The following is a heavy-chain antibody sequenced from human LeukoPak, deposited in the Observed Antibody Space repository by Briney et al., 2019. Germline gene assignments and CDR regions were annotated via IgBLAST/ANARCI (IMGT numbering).Heavy chain of an antibody. CDR1: GGSFSGYY. J-gene: IGHJ4*02. D-gene: IGHD3-3*01. V-gene: IGHV4-34*01. CDR3: ARGRDFWSGYSNDFDY. Sequence: PSETLSLTCAVYGGSFSGYYWSWIRQPPGKGLEWIGEINHSGSTNYNPSLKSRVTISVDTSKNQYSLKLSSVTAADTAVYYCARGRDFWSGYSNDFDYWGQGTLVTVSS. CDR2: INHSGST.